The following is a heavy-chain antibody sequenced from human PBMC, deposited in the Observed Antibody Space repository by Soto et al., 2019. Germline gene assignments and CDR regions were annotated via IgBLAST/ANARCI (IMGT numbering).Heavy chain of an antibody. V-gene: IGHV3-48*01. CDR3: ARDLNLGSFDY. CDR1: GFTFSSYS. CDR2: ISSSSSTI. Sequence: GSLILSCAASGFTFSSYSMNWVRQAPGKGLEWVSYISSSSSTIYYADSVKGRFTISRDNAKNSLYLQMNSLRAEDTAVYYCARDLNLGSFDYWCQGTLVTVSS. J-gene: IGHJ4*02.